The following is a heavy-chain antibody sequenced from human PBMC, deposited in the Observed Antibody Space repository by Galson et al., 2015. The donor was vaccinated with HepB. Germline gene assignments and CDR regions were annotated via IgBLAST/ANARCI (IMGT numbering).Heavy chain of an antibody. V-gene: IGHV3-66*02. J-gene: IGHJ4*02. CDR3: ARSLRYFDWLSFDY. D-gene: IGHD3-9*01. CDR1: GFTVSSNY. CDR2: IYSGGST. Sequence: SLRLSCAASGFTVSSNYMSWVRQAPGKGLEWVSVIYSGGSTYYADSVKGRSTISRDNSKNTLYLQMNSLRAEDTAVYYCARSLRYFDWLSFDYWGQGTPVTVSS.